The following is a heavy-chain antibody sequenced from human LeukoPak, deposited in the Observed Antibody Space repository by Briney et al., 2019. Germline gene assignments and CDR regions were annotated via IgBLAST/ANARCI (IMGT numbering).Heavy chain of an antibody. CDR1: GYTLTESS. CDR3: ATDLSYYYDTFPDY. V-gene: IGHV1-24*01. CDR2: FDPEDGET. J-gene: IGHJ4*02. D-gene: IGHD3-22*01. Sequence: ASVKVSCKVSGYTLTESSMHWVRQAPGKGLEWMGGFDPEDGETIYAQKFQGRVTMTEDTSTDTAYMELSSLRSEDTAVYYCATDLSYYYDTFPDYWGQGTLVTVSS.